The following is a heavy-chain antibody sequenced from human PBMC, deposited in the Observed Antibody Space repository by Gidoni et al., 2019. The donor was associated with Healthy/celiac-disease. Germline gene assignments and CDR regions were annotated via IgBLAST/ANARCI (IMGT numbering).Heavy chain of an antibody. V-gene: IGHV4-61*02. Sequence: QVQLQESGPGLVKPSQTLSLTCTVSGGSISSGSYYWSWIRQPAGKGLEWIGRIYTSGSTNYNPSLKSRVTISVDTSKNQFSLKLSSVTAADTAVYYCARAPVPGGIVVVPAALTFDSWGQGTLVTVSS. D-gene: IGHD2-2*01. CDR2: IYTSGST. J-gene: IGHJ4*02. CDR1: GGSISSGSYY. CDR3: ARAPVPGGIVVVPAALTFDS.